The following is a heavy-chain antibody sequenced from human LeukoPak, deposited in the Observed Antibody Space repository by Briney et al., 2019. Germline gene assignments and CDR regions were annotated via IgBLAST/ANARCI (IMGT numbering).Heavy chain of an antibody. Sequence: GASVKVSCKASGYTFTSYGISWVRQAPGQGLEWMGWISAHNGNTNYAQKLQCRVTMTTDTSTSTAYMEQRSLRSDDTAVYYCARRIAAAGRWFDPWGQGTLVTVSS. V-gene: IGHV1-18*01. CDR1: GYTFTSYG. CDR2: ISAHNGNT. D-gene: IGHD6-13*01. J-gene: IGHJ5*02. CDR3: ARRIAAAGRWFDP.